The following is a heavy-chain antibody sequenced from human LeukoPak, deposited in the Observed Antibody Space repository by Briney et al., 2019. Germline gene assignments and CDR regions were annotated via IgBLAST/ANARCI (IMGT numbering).Heavy chain of an antibody. J-gene: IGHJ3*02. CDR1: GYTFTSYD. D-gene: IGHD1-26*01. V-gene: IGHV1-8*03. Sequence: GASVKVSCKASGYTFTSYDINWVRQATGQGLEWMGWMNANSGNTGYAQKFQGRVTITRNTSISTAYMELSSLRSEDTAVYYCARGVEVGADAFDIWGQGTMVTVSS. CDR3: ARGVEVGADAFDI. CDR2: MNANSGNT.